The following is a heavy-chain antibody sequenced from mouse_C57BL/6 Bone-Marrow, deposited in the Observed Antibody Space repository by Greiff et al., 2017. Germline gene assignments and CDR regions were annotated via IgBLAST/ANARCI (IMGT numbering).Heavy chain of an antibody. CDR3: ARENYYGSSYFDV. J-gene: IGHJ1*03. Sequence: VKLVESGAELMKPGASVKLSCKATGYTFTGYWIEWVKPRPGHGLEWIGEILPGSGSTNYNEKVTGKATFTVNTSSNAAYMQLSSLTTEDSAIYYCARENYYGSSYFDVWGTGTTVTVSS. V-gene: IGHV1-9*01. CDR2: ILPGSGST. CDR1: GYTFTGYW. D-gene: IGHD1-1*01.